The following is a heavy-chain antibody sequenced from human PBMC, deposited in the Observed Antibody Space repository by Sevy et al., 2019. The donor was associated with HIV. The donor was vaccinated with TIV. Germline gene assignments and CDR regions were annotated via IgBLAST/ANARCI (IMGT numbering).Heavy chain of an antibody. D-gene: IGHD3-22*01. Sequence: GGSLRLSCAASGFTFSSYSMNWVRQAPGKGLEWVSSISSSSSYIYYADSVKGRFTISRDNAKNSLYLQMNSLRAEDTAVYYCARSPTPTDYYDLEAFDIWGQGTMVTVSS. V-gene: IGHV3-21*01. CDR1: GFTFSSYS. CDR2: ISSSSSYI. J-gene: IGHJ3*02. CDR3: ARSPTPTDYYDLEAFDI.